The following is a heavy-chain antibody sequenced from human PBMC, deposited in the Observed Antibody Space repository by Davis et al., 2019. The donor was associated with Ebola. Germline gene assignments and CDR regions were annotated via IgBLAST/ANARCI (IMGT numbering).Heavy chain of an antibody. J-gene: IGHJ4*02. V-gene: IGHV1-8*02. Sequence: AASVKVSCKAFGYTFTSYGISWVRQATGQGLEWMGWMNPNSGNTGYAQKFQGRVTMTRDTSTSTVYMELSSLRSEDTAVYYCTSSSPDYWGQGTLVTVSS. D-gene: IGHD6-6*01. CDR3: TSSSPDY. CDR2: MNPNSGNT. CDR1: GYTFTSYG.